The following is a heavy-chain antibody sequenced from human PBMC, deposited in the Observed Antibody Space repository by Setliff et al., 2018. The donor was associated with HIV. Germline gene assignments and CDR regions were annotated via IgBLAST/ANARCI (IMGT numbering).Heavy chain of an antibody. D-gene: IGHD3-10*01. CDR3: VRRVGGRGHYFDY. CDR1: GFNFRTSW. Sequence: GESLKISCQGSGFNFRTSWIGWVRQMPGKGLEWMGIIYPDDSETRYSPSFQGQVTMSADKSITTAYLQWTSLKASDTAMYYCVRRVGGRGHYFDYWGQGTPVTVSS. J-gene: IGHJ4*02. CDR2: IYPDDSET. V-gene: IGHV5-51*01.